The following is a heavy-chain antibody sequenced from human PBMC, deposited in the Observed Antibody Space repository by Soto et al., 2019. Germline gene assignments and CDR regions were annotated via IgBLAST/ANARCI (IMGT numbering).Heavy chain of an antibody. D-gene: IGHD2-15*01. Sequence: GGSLRLSCTPSGFTFNTCGMYWVRQAPGKGLEWVAIIWYDGSNKYYGDSVKGRFTISRDNSKNTLYLQMNSLRAEDTALYYCARGDCTGAYCYSWPFNYCVDVWGQGTTGTVSS. CDR1: GFTFNTCG. J-gene: IGHJ6*02. V-gene: IGHV3-33*08. CDR2: IWYDGSNK. CDR3: ARGDCTGAYCYSWPFNYCVDV.